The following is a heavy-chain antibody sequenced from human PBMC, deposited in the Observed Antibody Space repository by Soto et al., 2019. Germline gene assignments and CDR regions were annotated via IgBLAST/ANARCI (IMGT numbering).Heavy chain of an antibody. V-gene: IGHV1-3*01. Sequence: GASVKVSCKASGYTFTSYAMHWVRQAPGQRLEWMGWINAGNGNRKYSQKFQGRVTITRDTSASTAYMELSSLRSEDTAVYYCARMYYDILTGYSYYGMDVWGQGTTVTVSS. CDR3: ARMYYDILTGYSYYGMDV. CDR1: GYTFTSYA. J-gene: IGHJ6*02. D-gene: IGHD3-9*01. CDR2: INAGNGNR.